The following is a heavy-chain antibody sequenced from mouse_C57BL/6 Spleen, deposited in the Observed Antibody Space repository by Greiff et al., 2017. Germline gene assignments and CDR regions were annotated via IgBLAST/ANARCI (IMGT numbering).Heavy chain of an antibody. CDR2: INPGSGGT. Sequence: QVQLQQSGAELVRPGTSVKVSCKASGYAFTNYLIEWVKQRPGQGLEWIGVINPGSGGTNYNEKFKGKATLTADKSSSTAYMQLSSLTSEDSAVYYCARSSLLSLAYWGPGTTLTVSS. J-gene: IGHJ2*01. D-gene: IGHD2-1*01. CDR1: GYAFTNYL. CDR3: ARSSLLSLAY. V-gene: IGHV1-54*01.